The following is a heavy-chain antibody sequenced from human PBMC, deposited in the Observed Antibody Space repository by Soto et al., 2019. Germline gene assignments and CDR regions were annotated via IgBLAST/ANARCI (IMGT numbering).Heavy chain of an antibody. CDR3: SRGGVIATFGGVIVHYCFDS. Sequence: PGGSLRLSCAVSGFTFRSNGVSWVRQAPGKGLEWVSTIGGTDGGTYYADSVKGRFTISRDNSKDTLYLQMNNLRAEDTALYYFSRGGVIATFGGVIVHYCFDSCGQGTPVTVSS. V-gene: IGHV3-23*01. J-gene: IGHJ4*02. CDR2: IGGTDGGT. D-gene: IGHD3-16*02. CDR1: GFTFRSNG.